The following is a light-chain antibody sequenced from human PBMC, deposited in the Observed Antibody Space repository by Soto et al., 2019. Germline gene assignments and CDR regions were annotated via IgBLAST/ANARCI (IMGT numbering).Light chain of an antibody. V-gene: IGKV3-15*01. CDR2: GAS. J-gene: IGKJ1*01. CDR1: QSVSSN. Sequence: EIVMTHSPAALSVSPVERATLSCRASQSVSSNLAWYQQKPGQAPRLLIYGASTRATGIPARFSGSGSGTEFTLTISRLQSEDFAVYYCQQYNNWPPWTFGQGTKVDI. CDR3: QQYNNWPPWT.